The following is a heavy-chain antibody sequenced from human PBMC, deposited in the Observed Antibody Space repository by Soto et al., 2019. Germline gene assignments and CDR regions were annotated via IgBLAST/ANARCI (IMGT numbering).Heavy chain of an antibody. V-gene: IGHV1-69*01. CDR3: ARDLNGSGSYYYGMDV. CDR1: GGTLSSYA. D-gene: IGHD3-10*01. Sequence: QVQLVQSGAEVKKPGSSVKVSCKASGGTLSSYAISWVRQAPGQGLEWMGGIIPIFGTANYAQKFQGRVTITADESTSTAYRELSSLRSEDTAVYYCARDLNGSGSYYYGMDVWGQGTTVTVSS. CDR2: IIPIFGTA. J-gene: IGHJ6*02.